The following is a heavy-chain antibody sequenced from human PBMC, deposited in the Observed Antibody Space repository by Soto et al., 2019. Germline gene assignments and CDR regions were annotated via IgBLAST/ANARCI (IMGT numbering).Heavy chain of an antibody. CDR2: IYHSGST. V-gene: IGHV4-30-2*01. Sequence: SETLSLTCAVSGGYISSGGYSWSWIQKPPGKGLEWIGYIYHSGSTYYNPSLKSRVTISVDRSKNTLYLQMNSLRAEDTAVYYCTRDRPGPQHYFDYWGQGDMVTVSS. CDR1: GGYISSGGYS. D-gene: IGHD6-6*01. J-gene: IGHJ4*02. CDR3: TRDRPGPQHYFDY.